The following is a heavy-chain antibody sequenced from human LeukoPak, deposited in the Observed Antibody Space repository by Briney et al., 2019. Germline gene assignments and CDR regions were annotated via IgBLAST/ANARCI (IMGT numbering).Heavy chain of an antibody. CDR3: ATSSGYYSGAFDY. Sequence: GGSLRLSCAASGFTFSSHDMHWVRQAPGKGLEWVAFIRYGGSNKYYADSVKGRFTISRDNSKNTLYLQMNSLRAEDTAVYYCATSSGYYSGAFDYWGQGTLVTVSS. V-gene: IGHV3-30*02. CDR2: IRYGGSNK. J-gene: IGHJ4*02. CDR1: GFTFSSHD. D-gene: IGHD3-22*01.